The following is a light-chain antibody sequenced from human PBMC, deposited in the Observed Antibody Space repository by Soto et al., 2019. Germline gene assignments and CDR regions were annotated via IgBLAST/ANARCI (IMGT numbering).Light chain of an antibody. CDR2: DVS. CDR1: SRNVGGYNY. Sequence: ALTQPASVSGSSGQSITISCTGTSRNVGGYNYVSWYQQHPGKAPKLMIYDVSNRPSGVSNRFSGSKSGNTASLTFSGLQAEDEADYYCSSYTSSSTQVFGTGTKVTVL. CDR3: SSYTSSSTQV. J-gene: IGLJ1*01. V-gene: IGLV2-14*01.